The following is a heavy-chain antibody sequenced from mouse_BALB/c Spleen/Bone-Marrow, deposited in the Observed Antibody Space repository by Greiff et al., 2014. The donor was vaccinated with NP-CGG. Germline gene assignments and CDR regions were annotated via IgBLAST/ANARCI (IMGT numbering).Heavy chain of an antibody. V-gene: IGHV1-54*01. J-gene: IGHJ2*01. CDR1: GYAFTNYL. CDR2: INPGSGGA. CDR3: ARFGRYYFDY. Sequence: VQLQQSGAELVRPGTAVNVSCKASGYAFTNYLIEWVKQRPGQGLEWIGVINPGSGGANYNGKFKGKATLTADKSSNTAYMQLSSLTSDDSAVYFCARFGRYYFDYWGQGTTLTVSS.